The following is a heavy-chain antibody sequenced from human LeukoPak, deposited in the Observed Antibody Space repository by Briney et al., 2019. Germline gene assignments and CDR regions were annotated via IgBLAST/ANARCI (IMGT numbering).Heavy chain of an antibody. D-gene: IGHD3-10*01. J-gene: IGHJ6*02. CDR1: GFTFSSHS. Sequence: GGSLRLSCAASGFTFSSHSMNWVRQAPGKELEWVASISVGNTYIYYKDSVEGRFTISRDDAKTSLYLQMNGLRVDDTAVYYCARGGSRSGTYYQYYGMDVWGQGTTVTVSS. CDR3: ARGGSRSGTYYQYYGMDV. CDR2: ISVGNTYI. V-gene: IGHV3-21*01.